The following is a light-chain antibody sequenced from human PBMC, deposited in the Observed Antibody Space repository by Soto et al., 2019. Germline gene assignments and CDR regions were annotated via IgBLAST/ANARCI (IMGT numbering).Light chain of an antibody. V-gene: IGLV2-23*02. CDR2: EVS. CDR3: CSYAGSSTPYV. CDR1: SSDVGSYNL. Sequence: QSVLTQPASVSGSPGQSITISCTGTSSDVGSYNLASWYQQHPGKAPKLMIYEVSKRPSGVSNRFSGSKSGNTASLTISGLQAEDEADYYCCSYAGSSTPYVFGTGTKVTVL. J-gene: IGLJ1*01.